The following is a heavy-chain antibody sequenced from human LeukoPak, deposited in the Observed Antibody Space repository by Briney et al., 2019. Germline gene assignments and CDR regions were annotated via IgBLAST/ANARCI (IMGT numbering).Heavy chain of an antibody. CDR1: GGSISSYY. Sequence: SETLSLTCTVSGGSISSYYWSWIRQPPGKGLEWIGYIYYSGSTYYNPSLKSRVTISVDTSKNQFSLKLSSVTAADTAVYYCAGSAGFLDIDYWGQRTLVTVSS. CDR2: IYYSGST. J-gene: IGHJ4*02. V-gene: IGHV4-59*12. CDR3: AGSAGFLDIDY. D-gene: IGHD3/OR15-3a*01.